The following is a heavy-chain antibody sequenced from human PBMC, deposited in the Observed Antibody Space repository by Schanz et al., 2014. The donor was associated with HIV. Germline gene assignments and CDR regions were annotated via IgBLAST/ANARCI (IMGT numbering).Heavy chain of an antibody. D-gene: IGHD2-15*01. Sequence: QVQLVESGGGVVQPGRSLRLSCAASGFTFSDYYISWIRQAPGRGLEWVSYISSSGRTIYYADSVKGRFSISRDNSKNTVYLQMNSLRAEDTAVYYCARDEGRYCRGGSCYYNGMDVWGQGTTVTVSS. J-gene: IGHJ6*02. CDR1: GFTFSDYY. CDR2: ISSSGRTI. V-gene: IGHV3-11*01. CDR3: ARDEGRYCRGGSCYYNGMDV.